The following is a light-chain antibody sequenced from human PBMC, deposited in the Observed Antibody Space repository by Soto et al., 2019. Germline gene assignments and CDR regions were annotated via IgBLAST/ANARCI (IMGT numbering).Light chain of an antibody. CDR1: SSNIGSGV. V-gene: IGLV1-44*01. CDR3: AAWDDSLNGPV. Sequence: QSALTQPPSASGTPGQRVTISCSGSSSNIGSGVVNWYQQLPGTAPKLLIFSNNQWPSGVPDRFSGSKSGTSASLAISGLQSEDEADYYCAAWDDSLNGPVFGTGTKHTVL. CDR2: SNN. J-gene: IGLJ1*01.